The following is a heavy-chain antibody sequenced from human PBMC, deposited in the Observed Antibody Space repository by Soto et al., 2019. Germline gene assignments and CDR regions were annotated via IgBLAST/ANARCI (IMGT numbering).Heavy chain of an antibody. V-gene: IGHV3-23*01. J-gene: IGHJ5*02. CDR2: ISNSGGRT. Sequence: EVQLLESGGGLVQPGGSLRLSCAASGFTFSSYAMSWVRQAPGKGLEWASTISNSGGRTYYADSVKGRFAISRDNSKNTLYLQMTSLRPEDTAVYYCASSSTVLLPTAMTGWFDPWGQGTLVTVSS. D-gene: IGHD2-2*01. CDR1: GFTFSSYA. CDR3: ASSSTVLLPTAMTGWFDP.